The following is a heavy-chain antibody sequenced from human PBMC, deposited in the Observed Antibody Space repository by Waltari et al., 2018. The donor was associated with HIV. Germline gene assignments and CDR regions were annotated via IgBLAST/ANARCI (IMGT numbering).Heavy chain of an antibody. D-gene: IGHD2-15*01. J-gene: IGHJ5*02. Sequence: QLQLQESGPGLVKPSETLSLTCTVSGGSVFSSVSYWGWIRQPPGRGLEWIGTLYYTGNTDYNPPLQSRVTISVGVSKNQFSLKLGSVSASDTAVYYCARLDCSGGTCSPFDPWGQGTLVTVSS. CDR2: LYYTGNT. V-gene: IGHV4-39*01. CDR3: ARLDCSGGTCSPFDP. CDR1: GGSVFSSVSY.